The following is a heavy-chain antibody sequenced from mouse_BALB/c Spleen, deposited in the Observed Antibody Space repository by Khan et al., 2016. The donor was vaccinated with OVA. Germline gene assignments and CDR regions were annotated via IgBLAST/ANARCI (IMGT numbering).Heavy chain of an antibody. V-gene: IGHV1-77*01. J-gene: IGHJ3*01. CDR3: ARGVYSVFAY. CDR2: IFPGSGTP. Sequence: VELVESGPELVKPGASLKVSCKASGFTFTDYVIGWVRQRTSQGLEWIGDIFPGSGTPYYNENFKDKATLTADKSSNTAYMQLSSLTSEDSAVYFCARGVYSVFAYGGQGTLVTVAA. CDR1: GFTFTDYV. D-gene: IGHD3-1*01.